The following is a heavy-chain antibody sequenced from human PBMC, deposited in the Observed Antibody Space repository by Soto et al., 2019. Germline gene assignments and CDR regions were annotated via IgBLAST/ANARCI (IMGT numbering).Heavy chain of an antibody. D-gene: IGHD6-19*01. CDR3: AGSSGWYSSAYYFDY. CDR1: GGTFSSYA. Sequence: ASVKVSCKASGGTFSSYATSWVRQAPGQGLEWMGGIIPIFGTANYAQKFQGRVTITADESTSTAYMELSSLRSEDTAVYYCAGSSGWYSSAYYFDYWGQGTLVTVS. J-gene: IGHJ4*02. V-gene: IGHV1-69*13. CDR2: IIPIFGTA.